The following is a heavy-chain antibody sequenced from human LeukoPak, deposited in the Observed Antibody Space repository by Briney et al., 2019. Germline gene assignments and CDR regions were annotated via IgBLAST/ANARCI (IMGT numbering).Heavy chain of an antibody. V-gene: IGHV1-2*04. D-gene: IGHD5-12*01. CDR3: ARDIVATPYSYYYGMDV. Sequence: ASVKVSCKASGYTFTGYYMHWVRQAPGQGLEWMGWINPNSGGTNYAQKFQGWVTMTRDTSISTAYMELSRLRSDDTAVYYCARDIVATPYSYYYGMDVWGQGTTVTVSS. J-gene: IGHJ6*02. CDR1: GYTFTGYY. CDR2: INPNSGGT.